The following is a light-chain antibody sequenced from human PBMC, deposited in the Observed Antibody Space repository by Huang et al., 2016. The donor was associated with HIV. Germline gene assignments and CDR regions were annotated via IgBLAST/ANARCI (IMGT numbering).Light chain of an antibody. J-gene: IGKJ5*01. CDR3: QQYYSASIT. CDR2: WAS. CDR1: QPLLSTANNKSY. Sequence: DIVMTQSPGSLTVSLGERASINCTSSQPLLSTANNKSYLAWYQQKPRQPPKDLIYWASTRESGVPERFSGSGAGTDFTLTISSLQAEDVALYYCQQYYSASITFGQGTRVEI. V-gene: IGKV4-1*01.